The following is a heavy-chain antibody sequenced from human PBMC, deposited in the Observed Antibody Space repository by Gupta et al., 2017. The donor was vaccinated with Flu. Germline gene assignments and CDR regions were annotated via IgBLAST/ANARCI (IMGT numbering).Heavy chain of an antibody. J-gene: IGHJ6*02. CDR2: ISGSGGST. CDR3: AKDQIAGSSSWFGMYYYYGMDV. CDR1: GFTFSSYA. D-gene: IGHD6-13*01. Sequence: EVQLLESGGGLVQPGGSLRLSCAASGFTFSSYAMSWVRQAPGKGLEWVSAISGSGGSTYYADSVKGRFTISRDNSKNTLYLQMNSLRAEDTAVYYCAKDQIAGSSSWFGMYYYYGMDVWGQGTTVTVSS. V-gene: IGHV3-23*01.